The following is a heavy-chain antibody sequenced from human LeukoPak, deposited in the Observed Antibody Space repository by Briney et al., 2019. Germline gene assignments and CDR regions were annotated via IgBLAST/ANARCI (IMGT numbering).Heavy chain of an antibody. V-gene: IGHV4-34*01. CDR1: GGSLNDYL. CDR3: ARELISSRAAFDT. CDR2: VGHSGTT. J-gene: IGHJ3*02. Sequence: SETLSLTCAVYGGSLNDYLWSWIRQPPGQGLEGIGGVGHSGTTNDNPSLKSRVTISVDTSKNQFSLKLTSVTAADTAVYYCARELISSRAAFDTWGQGTVVTVSS. D-gene: IGHD3-10*01.